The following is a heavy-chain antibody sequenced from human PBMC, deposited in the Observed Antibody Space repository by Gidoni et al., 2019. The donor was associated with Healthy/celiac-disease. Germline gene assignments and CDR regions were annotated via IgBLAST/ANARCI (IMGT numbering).Heavy chain of an antibody. CDR2: IIPILGIA. V-gene: IGHV1-69*04. D-gene: IGHD1-26*01. CDR3: ARVGKQGWELRV. Sequence: QVQLVQSGAEVKKPGSSVKVSCKASGGTFSSYAISWVRQAPGQGLKWMGRIIPILGIANYEQKFQGRVTITADKSTSTAYMELSSLRSEDTAVYYCARVGKQGWELRVWGQGTLVTVSS. J-gene: IGHJ4*02. CDR1: GGTFSSYA.